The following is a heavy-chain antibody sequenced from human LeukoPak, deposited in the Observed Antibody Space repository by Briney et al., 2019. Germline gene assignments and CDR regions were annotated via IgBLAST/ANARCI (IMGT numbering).Heavy chain of an antibody. D-gene: IGHD6-13*01. CDR3: ARDRTAYSSSWYYFDY. V-gene: IGHV1-69*05. CDR1: GGTFSSYA. Sequence: SVKVSCKASGGTFSSYAISWVRQAPGQGLEWMGRIIPIFGTANYAQKFQGRVTITTDESTSTAYMELRSLRSDDTAVYYCARDRTAYSSSWYYFDYWGQGTLVTVSS. CDR2: IIPIFGTA. J-gene: IGHJ4*02.